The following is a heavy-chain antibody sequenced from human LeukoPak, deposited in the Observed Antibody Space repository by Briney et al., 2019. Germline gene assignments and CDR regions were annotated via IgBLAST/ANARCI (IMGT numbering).Heavy chain of an antibody. V-gene: IGHV4-59*11. J-gene: IGHJ4*02. CDR3: ARSDQGRRFDY. CDR2: IYYSGST. D-gene: IGHD3-10*01. Sequence: PSETLSLTCTVSGGSISSHYWSWIRLPPGKGLEWIGYIYYSGSTNYNPSLKSRVTISVDTSKNQFSLKLSSVTAADTAVYYCARSDQGRRFDYWGQGTLVTVSS. CDR1: GGSISSHY.